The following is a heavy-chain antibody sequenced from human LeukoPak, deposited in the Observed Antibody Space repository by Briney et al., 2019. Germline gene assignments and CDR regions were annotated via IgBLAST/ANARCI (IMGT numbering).Heavy chain of an antibody. Sequence: PGGSLRLSCVASGFPVNSTYMNWFRQAPGKGLEWVSVIHSGGSTYYADSVKGRFTISRDTSKNMLYLQMNSLRPEDTALYYCARDKKRNSYGHNYYGMDVWGQGTTVTVSS. D-gene: IGHD5-18*01. CDR1: GFPVNSTY. CDR3: ARDKKRNSYGHNYYGMDV. V-gene: IGHV3-66*02. CDR2: IHSGGST. J-gene: IGHJ6*02.